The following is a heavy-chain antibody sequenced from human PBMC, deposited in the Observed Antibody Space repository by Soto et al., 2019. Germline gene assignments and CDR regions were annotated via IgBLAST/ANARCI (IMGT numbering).Heavy chain of an antibody. CDR1: GDSFSKYT. CDR3: ARGRGLFNSGRSQLDS. J-gene: IGHJ4*02. D-gene: IGHD3-10*01. Sequence: QVQLVQSGAEVKKPGSSVRVSCKTSGDSFSKYTVNWVRQAPRQGLEWMGGFIPRFGTTNFAPTLQGRVTITAEQVINTVYMEVRSLRSEDKALFYCARGRGLFNSGRSQLDSWGQGTLVTLPS. CDR2: FIPRFGTT. V-gene: IGHV1-69*01.